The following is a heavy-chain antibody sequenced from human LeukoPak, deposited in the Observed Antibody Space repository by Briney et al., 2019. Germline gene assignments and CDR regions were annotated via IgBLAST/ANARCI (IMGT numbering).Heavy chain of an antibody. CDR1: GFTFSSYA. D-gene: IGHD5-18*01. J-gene: IGHJ4*02. V-gene: IGHV3-23*01. CDR3: AKAHSYGPVRSYFDY. CDR2: ISGSGGST. Sequence: GGSLRLSCAASGFTFSSYAMSWVRQAPGKGLEWVSAISGSGGSTYYADSVKGRFTISRDNSKNTLYLQMNSLRAEDTAVYYCAKAHSYGPVRSYFDYWGQGTLVTVSS.